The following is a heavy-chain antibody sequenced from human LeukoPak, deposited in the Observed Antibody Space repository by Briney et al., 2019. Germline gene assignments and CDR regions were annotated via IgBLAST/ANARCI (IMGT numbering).Heavy chain of an antibody. CDR3: AKVARFGELWARTFDY. J-gene: IGHJ4*02. V-gene: IGHV3-23*01. CDR2: ISGSGGST. D-gene: IGHD3-10*01. CDR1: GLTFSSYA. Sequence: GGSLRLSCAASGLTFSSYAMSWVRQAPGKGLEWVSAISGSGGSTYYADSVKGRFTISRDNSKNTLYLQMNSLRAEDTAVYYCAKVARFGELWARTFDYWGQGTLVTVSS.